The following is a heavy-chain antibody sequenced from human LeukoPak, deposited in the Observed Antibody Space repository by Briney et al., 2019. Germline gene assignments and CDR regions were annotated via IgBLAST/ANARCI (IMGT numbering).Heavy chain of an antibody. V-gene: IGHV3-74*01. D-gene: IGHD2-15*01. CDR1: GFTFSTYW. J-gene: IGHJ4*02. CDR2: INSDGSST. CDR3: ARFRFALGGATGFDY. Sequence: SGRSLRLSCAASGFTFSTYWMHWVRQAPGKGLVWVSCINSDGSSTSYADSVKGRFTTSRDNAKNTLYLQMNSLRAEDTAVYYCARFRFALGGATGFDYWGQGTLVTVSS.